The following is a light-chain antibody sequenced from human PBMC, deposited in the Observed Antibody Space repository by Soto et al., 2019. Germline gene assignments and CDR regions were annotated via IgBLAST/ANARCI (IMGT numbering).Light chain of an antibody. CDR1: QSVVNTY. J-gene: IGKJ1*01. Sequence: EIVLTQSPGTLSLSPGERATLSCRASQSVVNTYLAWYQHKHGQAPRLLIYGASTRETGIPDRFSGSGSGTEFTLTISSLQSEDFEIYDCQQYNNWPRTFGQGTKVDIK. CDR3: QQYNNWPRT. CDR2: GAS. V-gene: IGKV3-15*01.